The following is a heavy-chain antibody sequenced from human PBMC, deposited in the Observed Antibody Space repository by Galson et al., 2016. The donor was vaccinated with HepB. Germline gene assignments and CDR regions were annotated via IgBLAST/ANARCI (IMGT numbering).Heavy chain of an antibody. V-gene: IGHV1-3*01. CDR1: GYTFTSYP. CDR2: INAGNGDT. D-gene: IGHD2-15*01. CDR3: ASADFDCSCGSCYLGWSHYYYYGMDV. J-gene: IGHJ6*02. Sequence: SVKVSCKASGYTFTSYPIHWLRQAPGQGFEWMGWINAGNGDTKYSQRFQGRVSITRDTSASTAYMERFSLRSEDRAVYYCASADFDCSCGSCYLGWSHYYYYGMDVCGQGTTVTVSS.